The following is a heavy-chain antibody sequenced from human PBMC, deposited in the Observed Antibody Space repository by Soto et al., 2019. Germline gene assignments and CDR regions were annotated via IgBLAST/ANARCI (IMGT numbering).Heavy chain of an antibody. CDR3: ARRVHYDILTGYNWFDP. D-gene: IGHD3-9*01. CDR1: GGYFRGYY. CDR2: INHSGST. J-gene: IGHJ5*02. Sequence: SSETLCLTCAVYGGYFRGYYWSWIRQPPGKGLEWIGEINHSGSTNYNPSLKSRVTISVDTSKNQFSLKLSSVTAADTAVYYCARRVHYDILTGYNWFDPWGQGTLVTVSS. V-gene: IGHV4-34*01.